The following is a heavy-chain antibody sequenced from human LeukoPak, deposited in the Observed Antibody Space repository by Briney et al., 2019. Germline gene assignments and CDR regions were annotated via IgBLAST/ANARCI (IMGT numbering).Heavy chain of an antibody. Sequence: ASVKVSCKASGYNFISYGISWVRQAPGQGLEWMGWISPYNGNTNYAQKLQGRVTMTTDTSTSTAYMELRSLRSDDTAVYYCARATVRGSADYFDYWGQGTLVTVSS. J-gene: IGHJ4*02. V-gene: IGHV1-18*01. CDR2: ISPYNGNT. D-gene: IGHD3-10*02. CDR3: ARATVRGSADYFDY. CDR1: GYNFISYG.